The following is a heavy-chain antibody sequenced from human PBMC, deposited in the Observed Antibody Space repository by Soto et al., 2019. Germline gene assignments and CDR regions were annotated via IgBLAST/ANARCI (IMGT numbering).Heavy chain of an antibody. J-gene: IGHJ4*01. D-gene: IGHD2-2*01. Sequence: SETLSLTCSVSGGSINGYCWNWIRQPPEKGLEWIGFLCYNGYTKFNPSLNSRGTISLDTSKSQFSLHLRSVTATDTATYFCARCADAWHAFDSWGHRTLVTVSS. CDR2: LCYNGYT. CDR3: ARCADAWHAFDS. V-gene: IGHV4-59*08. CDR1: GGSINGYC.